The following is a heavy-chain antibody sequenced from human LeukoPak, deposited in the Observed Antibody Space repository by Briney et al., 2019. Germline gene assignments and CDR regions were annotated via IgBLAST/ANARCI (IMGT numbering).Heavy chain of an antibody. V-gene: IGHV3-23*01. D-gene: IGHD4-23*01. CDR3: AKDRGTGNSEGGNNWFDP. CDR2: ISGSGGST. J-gene: IGHJ5*02. CDR1: GFTFSNSA. Sequence: PGGSLRLPCAASGFTFSNSAMSWVRQAPGKGLEWVSAISGSGGSTYYADSVKGRFTISRDNSKNTLYLQMNSLRAEDTAVYYCAKDRGTGNSEGGNNWFDPWGQGTLVTVSS.